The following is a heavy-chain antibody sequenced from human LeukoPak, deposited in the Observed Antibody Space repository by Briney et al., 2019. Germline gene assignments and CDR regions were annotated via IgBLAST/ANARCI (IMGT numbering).Heavy chain of an antibody. Sequence: PGGSLRLSCAASGFTSSSYSMNWVRQAPGKGLEWVSSISSSSSYIYYADSVKGRFTISRDNAKNSLYLQMNSLRAEDTAVYYCANGNRCTSPNCLGYYYFYMDVWGKGTTVTVSS. CDR3: ANGNRCTSPNCLGYYYFYMDV. J-gene: IGHJ6*03. CDR1: GFTSSSYS. D-gene: IGHD2-8*01. CDR2: ISSSSSYI. V-gene: IGHV3-21*01.